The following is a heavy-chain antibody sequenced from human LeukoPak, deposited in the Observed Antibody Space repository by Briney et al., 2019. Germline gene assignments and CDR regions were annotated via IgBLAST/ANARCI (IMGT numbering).Heavy chain of an antibody. Sequence: PGASLQICCQGSGSIFTSYWIGCGRQMPGKGLEWMGIIYPGDYDIRYSPSFQGQVTISADKAISTAYLLWSSLKASATAMYYCARHGYIGYDWTGKVVLTATHFDYWGQRTLLTVRS. V-gene: IGHV5-51*01. D-gene: IGHD5-12*01. CDR2: IYPGDYDI. CDR1: GSIFTSYW. J-gene: IGHJ4*02. CDR3: ARHGYIGYDWTGKVVLTATHFDY.